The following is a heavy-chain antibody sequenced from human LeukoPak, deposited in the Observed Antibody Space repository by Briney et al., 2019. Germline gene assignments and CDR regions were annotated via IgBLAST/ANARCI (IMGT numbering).Heavy chain of an antibody. J-gene: IGHJ4*02. CDR3: GYSSSWYPSGY. D-gene: IGHD6-13*01. Sequence: GGSLRLSCAASGFTFSSYSMNWVRQAPGKGLEWVSSISSSSSYIYYADSVKGRFTISRDNAKNTLYLQMNSLRAEDTAVYYCGYSSSWYPSGYWGQGTLVTVSS. CDR2: ISSSSSYI. CDR1: GFTFSSYS. V-gene: IGHV3-21*01.